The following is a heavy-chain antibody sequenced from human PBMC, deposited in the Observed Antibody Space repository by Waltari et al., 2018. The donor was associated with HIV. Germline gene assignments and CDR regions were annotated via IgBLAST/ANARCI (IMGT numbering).Heavy chain of an antibody. Sequence: QVQLVQSGAEIKKPRASVWGSCKAPGYSFIDFDINWVRRPPGRGLEWVGWMNPDNGDAGYGHKFKGRFSLTRDTSTDTAYMDVTNLKSEDTAIYYCTKGRRGALFGDEWGQGTLVTVSS. D-gene: IGHD3-3*01. CDR3: TKGRRGALFGDE. CDR2: MNPDNGDA. V-gene: IGHV1-8*02. CDR1: GYSFIDFD. J-gene: IGHJ4*02.